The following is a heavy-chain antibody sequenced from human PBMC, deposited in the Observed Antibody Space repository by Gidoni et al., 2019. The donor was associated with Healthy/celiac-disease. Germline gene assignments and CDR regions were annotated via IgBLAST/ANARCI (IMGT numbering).Heavy chain of an antibody. V-gene: IGHV3-30*18. J-gene: IGHJ6*02. Sequence: QVQLVESGGGVVQPGRSLRLSCAASGFTFSSYGMHWVRQAPGKGLEWVAVISYDGSNKYYADSVKGRFTISRDNSKSTLYLQMNSLRAEDTAVYYCAKVRRDGYNGASGYYYGMDVWGQGTTVTVSS. CDR2: ISYDGSNK. CDR1: GFTFSSYG. D-gene: IGHD5-12*01. CDR3: AKVRRDGYNGASGYYYGMDV.